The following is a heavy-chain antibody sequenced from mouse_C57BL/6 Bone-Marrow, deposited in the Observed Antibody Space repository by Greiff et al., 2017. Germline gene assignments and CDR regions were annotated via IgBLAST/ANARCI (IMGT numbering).Heavy chain of an antibody. D-gene: IGHD1-1*01. Sequence: QVHVKQSGAELVRPGTSVKMSCKASGYTFTNYWIGWAKQRPGHGLEWIGDIYPGGGYTNYNEKFKGKATLTADKSSSTAYMQFSSLTSEDSAIYYCARSPLLLRFHYFDYWGQGTTLTVSS. CDR3: ARSPLLLRFHYFDY. CDR1: GYTFTNYW. CDR2: IYPGGGYT. J-gene: IGHJ2*01. V-gene: IGHV1-63*01.